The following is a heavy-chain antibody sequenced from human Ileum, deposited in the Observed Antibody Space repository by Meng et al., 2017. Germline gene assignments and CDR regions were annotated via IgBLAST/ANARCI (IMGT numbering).Heavy chain of an antibody. Sequence: LWEPVVGFAQPVGSLRLSWVASGFTFSKTWMHWFRQAPGKGLVWVSRISPDGSSSNNADSVKGRFTVSRDNSKNTLFLQMNSLRAEDTAMYYCSRNMMALGQGTLVTVSS. D-gene: IGHD3-16*01. CDR3: SRNMMA. V-gene: IGHV3-74*01. CDR1: GFTFSKTW. J-gene: IGHJ5*02. CDR2: ISPDGSSS.